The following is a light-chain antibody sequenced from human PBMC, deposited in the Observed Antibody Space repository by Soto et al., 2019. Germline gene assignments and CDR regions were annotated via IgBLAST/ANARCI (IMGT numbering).Light chain of an antibody. Sequence: EIVLTQCPWTLSLSAGERATLSWRASQSVSSSYLAWYQQKHGEAPRLLIYGASSRATGIPDRFSGSGYGTDFNLTISRLETEDFAVYYCQQYGSSPITFGQGTRLEIK. CDR1: QSVSSSY. CDR3: QQYGSSPIT. V-gene: IGKV3-20*01. J-gene: IGKJ5*01. CDR2: GAS.